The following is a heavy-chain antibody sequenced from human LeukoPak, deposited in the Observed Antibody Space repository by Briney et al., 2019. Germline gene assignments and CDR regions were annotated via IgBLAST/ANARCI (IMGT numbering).Heavy chain of an antibody. CDR2: IYHSGST. V-gene: IGHV4-38-2*02. CDR1: GYSISSGYD. Sequence: PSETLSLTCTVSGYSISSGYDWGWLRQPPGNGLEWIGSIYHSGSTYYNPSLKSRLTISVDTSKNQFSLKLSSVTAADTAVYYCARDDFWSGPDAFDIWGQGTMVTVSS. CDR3: ARDDFWSGPDAFDI. J-gene: IGHJ3*02. D-gene: IGHD3-3*01.